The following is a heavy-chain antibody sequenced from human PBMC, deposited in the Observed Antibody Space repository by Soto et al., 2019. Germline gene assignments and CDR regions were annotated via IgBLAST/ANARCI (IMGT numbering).Heavy chain of an antibody. V-gene: IGHV4-59*01. CDR1: GGSISSYY. D-gene: IGHD6-6*01. Sequence: ETLSLTCTVSGGSISSYYWSWIRQPPGKGLEWIGYIYYSGSTNYNPSLKSRVTISVDTSKNQFSLKLSSVTAADTAVYYCARTLSSSSWWFDPWGQGTQVTVSS. CDR3: ARTLSSSSWWFDP. CDR2: IYYSGST. J-gene: IGHJ5*02.